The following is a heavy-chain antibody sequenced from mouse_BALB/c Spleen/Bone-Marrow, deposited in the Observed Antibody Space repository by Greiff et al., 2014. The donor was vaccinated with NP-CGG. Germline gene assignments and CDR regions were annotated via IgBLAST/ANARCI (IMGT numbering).Heavy chain of an antibody. CDR1: GFNIKDTY. J-gene: IGHJ2*01. CDR2: IDPANGNT. V-gene: IGHV14-3*02. D-gene: IGHD1-1*01. Sequence: LVESGAELVKPGASVKLSCTASGFNIKDTYMHWVKQRPGQGLEWIGRIDPANGNTKYDPKFQGKATITADTSSNTAYLQLSSLTSEDTAVYYCARYYYGSSYFDYWGQGTTLTVSS. CDR3: ARYYYGSSYFDY.